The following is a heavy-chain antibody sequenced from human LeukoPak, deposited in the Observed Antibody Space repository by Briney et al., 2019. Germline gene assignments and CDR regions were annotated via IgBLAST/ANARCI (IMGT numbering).Heavy chain of an antibody. V-gene: IGHV3-53*01. CDR1: GFTFSSYW. CDR2: IYSGGST. Sequence: QPGGSLRLSCAASGFTFSSYWMSWVRQAPGKGLEWVSVIYSGGSTYYADSVKGRFTISRDNSKNTLYPQMNSLRAEDTAVYYCARGFVPTPRYSSSWYGFDPWGQGTLVTVSS. CDR3: ARGFVPTPRYSSSWYGFDP. D-gene: IGHD6-13*01. J-gene: IGHJ5*02.